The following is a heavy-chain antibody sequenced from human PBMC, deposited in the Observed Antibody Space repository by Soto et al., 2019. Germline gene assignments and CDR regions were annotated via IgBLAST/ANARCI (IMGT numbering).Heavy chain of an antibody. V-gene: IGHV1-69*02. Sequence: QVQLVQSGAEVKKPGSSVKVSCKASGGTFSSYTISWVRQAPGQGLEWMGRIIPILGIANYAQKFQGRVTITADKSTSTAYMELSSLRSEDTAVYYCARWGFGELLDYWGQGTLVTVSS. CDR3: ARWGFGELLDY. CDR1: GGTFSSYT. D-gene: IGHD3-10*01. J-gene: IGHJ4*02. CDR2: IIPILGIA.